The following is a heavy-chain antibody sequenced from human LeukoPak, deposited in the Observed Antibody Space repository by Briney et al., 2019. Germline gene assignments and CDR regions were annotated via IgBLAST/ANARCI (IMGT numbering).Heavy chain of an antibody. CDR1: GGSISSYY. D-gene: IGHD4-17*01. J-gene: IGHJ6*03. CDR2: INHSGST. CDR3: ARGDYVWGRYYYYYMDV. Sequence: SETLSLTCTVSGGSISSYYWSWIRQPPGKGLEWIGEINHSGSTNYNPSLKSRVTISVDTSKNQFSLKLSSVTAADTAVYYCARGDYVWGRYYYYYMDVWGKGTTVTISS. V-gene: IGHV4-34*01.